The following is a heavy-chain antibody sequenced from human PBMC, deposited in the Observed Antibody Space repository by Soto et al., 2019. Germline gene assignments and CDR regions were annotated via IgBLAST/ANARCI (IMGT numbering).Heavy chain of an antibody. V-gene: IGHV4-31*03. Sequence: QVQLQESGPGLVKPSQTLSLTCTVSGGSISSGGYYWSWIRQHPGKGLEWIGYIYYSGSTYYNPSLKSRVTISVDTSKNQFSLKLSSVTAADTAVYYCAREVGGYCSSTSCYYIRWFDPWGQGTLVTVSS. CDR3: AREVGGYCSSTSCYYIRWFDP. J-gene: IGHJ5*02. CDR1: GGSISSGGYY. D-gene: IGHD2-2*01. CDR2: IYYSGST.